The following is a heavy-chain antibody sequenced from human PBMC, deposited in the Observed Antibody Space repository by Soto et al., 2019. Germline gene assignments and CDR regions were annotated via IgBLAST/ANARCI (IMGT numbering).Heavy chain of an antibody. CDR2: ISWNSGSI. V-gene: IGHV3-9*01. CDR3: AKDRSGTGDVGYYGMDV. Sequence: EVQLVESGGGLVQPGRSLRLSCAASGFTFDDYAMHWVRQAPGKGLEWVAGISWNSGSIGYADSVKGRFTISRDNAKNSLYLTMNSLRDEDTALYYCAKDRSGTGDVGYYGMDVWGQGTTVTVSS. D-gene: IGHD2-21*02. J-gene: IGHJ6*02. CDR1: GFTFDDYA.